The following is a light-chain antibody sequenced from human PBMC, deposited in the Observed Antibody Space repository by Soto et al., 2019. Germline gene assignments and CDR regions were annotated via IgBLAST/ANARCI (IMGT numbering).Light chain of an antibody. CDR1: SSDVGSYNL. CDR3: CSYAGSSIFYV. CDR2: EGS. V-gene: IGLV2-23*01. J-gene: IGLJ1*01. Sequence: QSALTQPASVSGSPGQSITISCTGTSSDVGSYNLVSWYQQHPGKAPKLMIYEGSKRPSGVSNRFSGSKSGNTASLTISGLQAEDDADYYCCSYAGSSIFYVFGTGTKLTVL.